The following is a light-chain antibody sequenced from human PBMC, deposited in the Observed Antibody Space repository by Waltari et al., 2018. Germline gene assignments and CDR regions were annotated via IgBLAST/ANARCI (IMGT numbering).Light chain of an antibody. CDR2: GAS. Sequence: EIVMTQSPATLSVSPGERATLSCRASQNVYTNLAWYQQKPGQAPRLLIYGASTRATDIPARFRCSGSGTEFTLTISSLESEDFAIFYCQQYMNWPRTFGQGTKVEIK. V-gene: IGKV3-15*01. CDR1: QNVYTN. CDR3: QQYMNWPRT. J-gene: IGKJ1*01.